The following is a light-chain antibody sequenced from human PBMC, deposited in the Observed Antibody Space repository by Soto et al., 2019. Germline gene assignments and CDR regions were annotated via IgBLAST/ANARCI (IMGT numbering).Light chain of an antibody. J-gene: IGKJ2*01. CDR1: QSVTSTY. CDR2: GAS. CDR3: QYYGSSPPTT. V-gene: IGKV3-20*01. Sequence: EFVLTQSPGTLSLSPGERAILSCRASQSVTSTYIAWYQQKPGQAPRLLIYGASSRATGIPDRVSGSGSGTDFTLTISRLEAEDFAVYYCQYYGSSPPTTFGQGTKLEIK.